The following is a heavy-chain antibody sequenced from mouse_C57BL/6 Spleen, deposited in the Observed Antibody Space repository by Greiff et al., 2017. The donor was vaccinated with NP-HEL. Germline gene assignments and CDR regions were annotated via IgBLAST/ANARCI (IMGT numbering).Heavy chain of an antibody. V-gene: IGHV5-17*01. CDR3: ARVTTVVNGAMDY. CDR2: ISSGSSTI. CDR1: GFTFSDYG. D-gene: IGHD1-1*01. J-gene: IGHJ4*01. Sequence: EVHLVESGGGLVKPGGSLKLSCAASGFTFSDYGMHWVRQAPEKGLEWVAYISSGSSTIYYADTVKGRFTISRDNAKNTLFLQMTSLRSEDTAMYYCARVTTVVNGAMDYWGQGTSVTVSS.